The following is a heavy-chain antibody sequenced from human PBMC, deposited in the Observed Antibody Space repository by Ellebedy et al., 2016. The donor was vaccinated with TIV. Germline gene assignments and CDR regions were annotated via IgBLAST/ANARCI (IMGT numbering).Heavy chain of an antibody. J-gene: IGHJ4*02. CDR2: TFYRSKLIY. CDR3: ARDHYNSGLYDS. V-gene: IGHV6-1*01. CDR1: GDSVFNNDAA. Sequence: SQTLSLTCAISGDSVFNNDAAWNWIRQSPSRGLEWLGRTFYRSKLIYEYAASVKRRVTINPDTSKNQFSLHLRSVTPEDTAVYFCARDHYNSGLYDSWGQGTRVTVSS. D-gene: IGHD6-19*01.